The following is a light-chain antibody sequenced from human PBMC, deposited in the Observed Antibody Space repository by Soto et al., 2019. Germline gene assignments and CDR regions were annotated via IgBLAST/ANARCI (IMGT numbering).Light chain of an antibody. CDR2: KAS. J-gene: IGKJ1*01. CDR1: QSISSW. V-gene: IGKV1-5*03. Sequence: DIPMTQSPSTLSASVGDRVTITCRASQSISSWLAWYQQKPGKVPNLLIYKASTLKSAVPSIFSGSGSGTEFTLTISSLQPDDFATYYCQQYYSYSWAFGQGTKVEIK. CDR3: QQYYSYSWA.